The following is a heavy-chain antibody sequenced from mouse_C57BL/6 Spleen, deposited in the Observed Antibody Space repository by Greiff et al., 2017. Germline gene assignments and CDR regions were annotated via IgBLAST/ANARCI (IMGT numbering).Heavy chain of an antibody. J-gene: IGHJ2*01. CDR1: GYAFSSYW. V-gene: IGHV1-80*01. CDR2: IYPGDGDT. D-gene: IGHD2-3*01. Sequence: QVQLQQSGAELVKPGASVKISCKASGYAFSSYWMNWVKQRPGKGLEWIGQIYPGDGDTNYNGKFKGKATLTADKSSSTAYMQLSSLTSEDSAVYFCARGGIYDGYLFDYWGQGTTLTVSS. CDR3: ARGGIYDGYLFDY.